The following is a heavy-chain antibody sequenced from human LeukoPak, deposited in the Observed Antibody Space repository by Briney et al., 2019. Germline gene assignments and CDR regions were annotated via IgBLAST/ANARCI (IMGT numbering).Heavy chain of an antibody. V-gene: IGHV3-66*01. CDR3: ARDRGGYYSSGSYGTDY. D-gene: IGHD3-10*01. CDR1: GFTVSSNY. Sequence: GGSLRLSCAASGFTVSSNYMSWVRQAPGKGLEWVSVIYSGGSTYYADSVKGRFTISRDNSKNTLYLQMNSLRAEDTAVYYCARDRGGYYSSGSYGTDYWGQGTLVTVSS. CDR2: IYSGGST. J-gene: IGHJ4*02.